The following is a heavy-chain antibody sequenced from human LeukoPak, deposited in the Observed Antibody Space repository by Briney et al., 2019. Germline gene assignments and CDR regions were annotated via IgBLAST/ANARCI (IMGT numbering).Heavy chain of an antibody. Sequence: PSETLSLTCTVSGGSISSYYWSWIRQPPGKGLEWIGYIYYSESTNYNPSLKSRVTISVDTSKNQFSLKLSSVTSADTAVYYCAREADSSGWYGDAFDIWGQGTMVTVSS. CDR3: AREADSSGWYGDAFDI. CDR1: GGSISSYY. V-gene: IGHV4-59*01. J-gene: IGHJ3*02. D-gene: IGHD6-19*01. CDR2: IYYSEST.